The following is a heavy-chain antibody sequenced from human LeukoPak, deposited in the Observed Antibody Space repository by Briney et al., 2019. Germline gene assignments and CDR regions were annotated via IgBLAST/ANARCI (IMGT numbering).Heavy chain of an antibody. CDR2: ISGSGGST. D-gene: IGHD3-22*01. V-gene: IGHV3-23*01. Sequence: GGSLRLSCAASGFTFSSYAMSWVRQAPGKGLEWVSAISGSGGSTYYADSVKGRFTISRDNSKNTLYLQMNSLRAEDTAVYYCASGMDYYDSSGYYSRDYWGQGTLVTVSS. J-gene: IGHJ4*02. CDR3: ASGMDYYDSSGYYSRDY. CDR1: GFTFSSYA.